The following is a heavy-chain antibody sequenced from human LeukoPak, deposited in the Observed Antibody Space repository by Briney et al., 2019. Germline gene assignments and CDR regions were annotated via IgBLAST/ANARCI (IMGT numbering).Heavy chain of an antibody. CDR1: GGSISSYY. J-gene: IGHJ6*03. CDR3: ARAHMITSYYYYYYMDV. Sequence: SETLSLTCTVSGGSISSYYWSWIRQPPGKGLEWIGYIYCSGSTNYNPSLKSRVTISVDTSKNQFSLKLSSVTAADTAVYYCARAHMITSYYYYYYMDVWGKGTTVTVSS. CDR2: IYCSGST. D-gene: IGHD3-16*01. V-gene: IGHV4-59*01.